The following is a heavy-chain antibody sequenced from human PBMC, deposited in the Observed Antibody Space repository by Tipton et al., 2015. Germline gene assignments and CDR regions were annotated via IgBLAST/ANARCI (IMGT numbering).Heavy chain of an antibody. CDR1: GGSISSSSYY. J-gene: IGHJ4*02. Sequence: TLSLTCTVSGGSISSSSYYWGWIRQSPGKGLEWIGSIYYSGITYYNLSLKSRVAIFVDTSKNQFSLNLSSVTAADTAIYYCASQDDSRGYYYSYYFDYWGQGTLVTVSS. V-gene: IGHV4-39*01. CDR3: ASQDDSRGYYYSYYFDY. D-gene: IGHD3-22*01. CDR2: IYYSGIT.